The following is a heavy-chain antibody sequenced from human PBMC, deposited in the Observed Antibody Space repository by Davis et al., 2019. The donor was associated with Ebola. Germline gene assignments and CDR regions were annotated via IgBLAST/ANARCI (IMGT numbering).Heavy chain of an antibody. CDR1: GFIFSRFA. CDR3: ARPYDSSGYCDY. CDR2: ISNSGGAT. V-gene: IGHV3-23*01. J-gene: IGHJ4*02. Sequence: PGGSLRLSCAASGFIFSRFAMSWVRQAPGKGLEWVSAISNSGGATYYADSVKGRFSISRDNSKNTLSLQMNSLRAEDTAVYYCARPYDSSGYCDYWGQGTLITVSS. D-gene: IGHD3-22*01.